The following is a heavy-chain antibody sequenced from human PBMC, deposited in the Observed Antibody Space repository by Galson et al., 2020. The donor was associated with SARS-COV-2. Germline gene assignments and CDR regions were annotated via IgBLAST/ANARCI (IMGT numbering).Heavy chain of an antibody. CDR3: ATEEYPGGCGDYASGSIHI. V-gene: IGHV3-33*01. CDR1: GFTFSDYG. Sequence: GAPRLSCAASGFTFSDYGIHWVRQAPGKGLEWVAVIWFDGTNKFYADSVKGRFTISRDDSKNTLYLQMNSLRAEDTAMYYFATEEYPGGCGDYASGSIHIWGQGTMVTVSS. J-gene: IGHJ3*02. D-gene: IGHD4-17*01. CDR2: IWFDGTNK.